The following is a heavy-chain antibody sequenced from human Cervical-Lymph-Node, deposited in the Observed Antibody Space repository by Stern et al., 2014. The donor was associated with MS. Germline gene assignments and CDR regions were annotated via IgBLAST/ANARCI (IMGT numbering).Heavy chain of an antibody. J-gene: IGHJ4*02. CDR1: GFTFSSYA. CDR3: AKNGDLTGYLIDY. Sequence: EVQLVESGGGLVQPGGSLRLSCAASGFTFSSYALSWVRQDPGKGLEWVSAITGSGGTTYYADSVTGRFNISRDNSKNTRYLQKNSLRAEDAALYYCAKNGDLTGYLIDYWCQGTLFTFSS. V-gene: IGHV3-23*04. CDR2: ITGSGGTT. D-gene: IGHD3-9*01.